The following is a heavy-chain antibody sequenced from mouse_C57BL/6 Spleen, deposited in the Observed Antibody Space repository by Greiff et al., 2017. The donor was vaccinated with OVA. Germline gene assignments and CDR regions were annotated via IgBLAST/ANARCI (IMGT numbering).Heavy chain of an antibody. CDR1: GYTFTDYY. CDR2: INPNNGGT. J-gene: IGHJ3*01. D-gene: IGHD3-2*02. V-gene: IGHV1-26*01. Sequence: VQLQQSGPELVKPGASVKISCKASGYTFTDYYMNWVKQSHGKSLEWIGDINPNNGGTSYNQKFKGKATLTVDKSSSTAYMELRSLTSEDSAVYYCALDSSGPFAYWGQGTLVTVSA. CDR3: ALDSSGPFAY.